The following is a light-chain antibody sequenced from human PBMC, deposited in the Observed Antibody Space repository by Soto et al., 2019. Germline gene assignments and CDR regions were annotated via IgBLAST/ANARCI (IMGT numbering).Light chain of an antibody. CDR2: GAS. J-gene: IGKJ1*01. V-gene: IGKV3-20*01. CDR1: QSVSSSY. CDR3: QQYGDSPQT. Sequence: IVLTQSPGTQSLSPGERATLSCRASQSVSSSYLAWYQQKPGQAPRLLFYGASNRATAIPDRFSGSGFGTDFTLTISRLEPEDFAVYYCQQYGDSPQTFGPGTNVDI.